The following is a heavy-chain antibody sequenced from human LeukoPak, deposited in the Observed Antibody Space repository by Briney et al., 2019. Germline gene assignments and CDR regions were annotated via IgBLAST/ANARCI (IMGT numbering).Heavy chain of an antibody. Sequence: GGSLRLSCAASGFTFSSNWMHWVRQAPGKGPVWVSRINGDGSSTTYADSVKGRFTISRDNAKNTLYLQMNSLRAEDTAVYYCASDPGAWGQGTLVTVSS. V-gene: IGHV3-74*01. CDR1: GFTFSSNW. CDR2: INGDGSST. D-gene: IGHD1-1*01. CDR3: ASDPGA. J-gene: IGHJ5*02.